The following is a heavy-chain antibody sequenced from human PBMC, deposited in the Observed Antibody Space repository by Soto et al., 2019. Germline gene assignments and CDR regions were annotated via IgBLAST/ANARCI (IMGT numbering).Heavy chain of an antibody. D-gene: IGHD3-10*01. CDR1: GFTFSNYA. CDR2: INDSGGST. V-gene: IGHV3-23*01. Sequence: GGSLRLSCAASGFTFSNYAMSWVRQAPGKGLGWVSAINDSGGSTYSADSVKGRFTISRDNSKNTLYLQMNSLRADDTAVYYCARRRDASGSYFDSWGQGTLVTVSS. CDR3: ARRRDASGSYFDS. J-gene: IGHJ4*02.